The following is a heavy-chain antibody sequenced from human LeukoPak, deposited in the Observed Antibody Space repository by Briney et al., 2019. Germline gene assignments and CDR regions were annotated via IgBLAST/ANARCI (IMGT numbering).Heavy chain of an antibody. Sequence: PGGSLRLSCAASGFTFSSYGMRWVRQAPGKGLEWVAVIWYDGSNKYYADSVKARFTISRDNSKNTLYLQMNSLRAEDTSVYYCAKDIAAAGLNWFDPWGGRTLVTVSS. D-gene: IGHD6-13*01. J-gene: IGHJ5*02. V-gene: IGHV3-33*03. CDR1: GFTFSSYG. CDR2: IWYDGSNK. CDR3: AKDIAAAGLNWFDP.